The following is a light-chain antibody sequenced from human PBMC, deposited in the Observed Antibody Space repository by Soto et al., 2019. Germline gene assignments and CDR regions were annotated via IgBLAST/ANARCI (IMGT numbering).Light chain of an antibody. V-gene: IGKV3-20*01. CDR2: GAS. CDR1: QSVNNNY. Sequence: EIVLTQSPGTLSLSPGDRATLSCEASQSVNNNYLAWYQHKPGQAPRLLIYGASSRATGIPDRFSGSGSGTDFTLTIRRLEPEDFAVYYCQQYDTSLPYTFGGGTKVEIE. J-gene: IGKJ4*01. CDR3: QQYDTSLPYT.